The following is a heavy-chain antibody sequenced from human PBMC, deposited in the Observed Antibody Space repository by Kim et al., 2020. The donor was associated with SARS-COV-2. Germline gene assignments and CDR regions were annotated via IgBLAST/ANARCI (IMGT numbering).Heavy chain of an antibody. CDR3: ARDSGYYYDSSGYSDAFDI. J-gene: IGHJ3*02. Sequence: SETLSLTCTVSGGSISSSSYYWGWIRQPPGKGLEWIGSIYYSGSTYYNPSLKSRVTISVDTSKNQFSLKLSSVTAADTAVYYCARDSGYYYDSSGYSDAFDIWGQGTMVIVSS. V-gene: IGHV4-39*07. CDR2: IYYSGST. CDR1: GGSISSSSYY. D-gene: IGHD3-22*01.